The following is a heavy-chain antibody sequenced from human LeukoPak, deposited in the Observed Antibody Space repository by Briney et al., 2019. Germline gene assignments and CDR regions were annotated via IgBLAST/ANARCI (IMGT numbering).Heavy chain of an antibody. D-gene: IGHD6-13*01. Sequence: SVKVSCKASGYTFTSYGISWVRQAPGQGLEWMGGIIPIFGTANYAQKFQGRVTITADESTSTAYMELSSLRSEDTAVYYCATSSSSLDAFDIWGQGTMVTVSS. J-gene: IGHJ3*02. CDR2: IIPIFGTA. V-gene: IGHV1-69*13. CDR1: GYTFTSYG. CDR3: ATSSSSLDAFDI.